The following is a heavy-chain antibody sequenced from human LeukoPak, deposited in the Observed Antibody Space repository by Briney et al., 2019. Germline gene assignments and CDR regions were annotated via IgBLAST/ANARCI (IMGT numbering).Heavy chain of an antibody. D-gene: IGHD3-3*01. V-gene: IGHV4-59*11. CDR1: GGSISSHY. J-gene: IGHJ4*02. Sequence: SETLSLTCTVAGGSISSHYWSWIRQPPGKGLEWIGYIYYSGSTNYNPSLKSRVTISVDTSKNQFSLKLSSVTAADTAVYYCAGYDFWSGYEFDYWGQGTLVTVSS. CDR2: IYYSGST. CDR3: AGYDFWSGYEFDY.